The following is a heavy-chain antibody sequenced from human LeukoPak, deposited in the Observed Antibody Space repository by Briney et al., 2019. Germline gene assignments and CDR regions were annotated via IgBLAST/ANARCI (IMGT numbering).Heavy chain of an antibody. CDR2: IIPIFGTA. V-gene: IGHV1-69*05. D-gene: IGHD3-22*01. Sequence: GASVKVSCKASGGTFSSYAISWVRQAPGQGLEWMGRIIPIFGTANYAQKFQGRVTITTDESTSTAYMELSSPRSEDTAVYYCARELVVGDAFDIWGQGTMVTVSS. CDR3: ARELVVGDAFDI. J-gene: IGHJ3*02. CDR1: GGTFSSYA.